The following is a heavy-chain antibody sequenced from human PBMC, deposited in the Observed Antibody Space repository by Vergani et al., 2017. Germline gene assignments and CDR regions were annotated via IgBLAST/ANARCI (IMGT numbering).Heavy chain of an antibody. D-gene: IGHD4-11*01. Sequence: QVQLVESGGGVVQPGRSLRLSCVASGFSFRGHGMHWVCQAPGKGLEWGAMISYDGDRRDYGDFAKGRFTISRDSSKTVYLQMNSLRVEDTAMYFCAKDLSYSTAWPHFDSLGQGTLVTVSS. CDR1: GFSFRGHG. V-gene: IGHV3-30*18. CDR3: AKDLSYSTAWPHFDS. CDR2: ISYDGDRR. J-gene: IGHJ4*02.